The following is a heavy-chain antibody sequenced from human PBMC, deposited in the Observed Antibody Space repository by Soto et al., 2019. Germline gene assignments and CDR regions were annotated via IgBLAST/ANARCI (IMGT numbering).Heavy chain of an antibody. CDR3: ARDPRIAVAGLFQH. CDR2: ISSSSSTI. V-gene: IGHV3-48*01. D-gene: IGHD6-19*01. CDR1: GFTFSSYS. J-gene: IGHJ1*01. Sequence: GGSLRLSCAASGFTFSSYSMNWVRQAPGKGLEWVSYISSSSSTIYYADSVKGRFTISRDNAKNSLYLQMNSLRAEDTAVYYCARDPRIAVAGLFQHWGQGTLVTVSS.